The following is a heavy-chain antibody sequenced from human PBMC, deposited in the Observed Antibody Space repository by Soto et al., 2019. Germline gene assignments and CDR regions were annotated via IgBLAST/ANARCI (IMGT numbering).Heavy chain of an antibody. D-gene: IGHD6-6*01. J-gene: IGHJ4*02. V-gene: IGHV4-39*01. CDR1: ADSNSFRDSY. Sequence: SETLSLTCTVSADSNSFRDSYWGWIRQPPGEGLQWIGSSSYNGGTFYNPSLKGRVDISIDASRRQSSLQLTAVTAADAAIYYCTRHRIEVVRRRFADWGQGRPVTVS. CDR2: SSYNGGT. CDR3: TRHRIEVVRRRFAD.